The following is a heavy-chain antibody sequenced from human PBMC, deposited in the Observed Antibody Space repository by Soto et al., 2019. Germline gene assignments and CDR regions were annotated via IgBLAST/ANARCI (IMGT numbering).Heavy chain of an antibody. CDR1: GGSFSGYY. J-gene: IGHJ5*02. V-gene: IGHV4-34*01. D-gene: IGHD3-10*01. Sequence: SETLSLTCAVYGGSFSGYYWSWIRQPPGKGLEWIGEINHSGSTNYNPSLKSRVTISVDTSKNQFSLKLSSVTAADTAVYYCAGLSAPGTWFDHWGQGTLVTVSS. CDR2: INHSGST. CDR3: AGLSAPGTWFDH.